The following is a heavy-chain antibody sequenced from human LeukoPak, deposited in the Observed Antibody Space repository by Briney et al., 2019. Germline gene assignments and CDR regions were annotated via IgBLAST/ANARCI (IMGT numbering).Heavy chain of an antibody. J-gene: IGHJ4*02. Sequence: PSETLSLTCTVSGDSISSYYWSWIRQPPGKGLEWIGYISYGGTTNYNPSLKSRLTILVDTSKNQFSLKLSSVTAADTAVYYCARSITYRSTWNSDYWGQGTLVTVSS. CDR2: ISYGGTT. D-gene: IGHD6-13*01. V-gene: IGHV4-59*08. CDR3: ARSITYRSTWNSDY. CDR1: GDSISSYY.